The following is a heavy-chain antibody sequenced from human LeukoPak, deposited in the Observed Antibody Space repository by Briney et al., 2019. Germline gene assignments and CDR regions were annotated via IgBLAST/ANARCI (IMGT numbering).Heavy chain of an antibody. D-gene: IGHD6-19*01. CDR1: GGSISSSNW. CDR3: ARSKQWLVPSYYYYGMDV. V-gene: IGHV4-4*02. CDR2: IHHSGST. Sequence: SGTLSLTCAVSGGSISSSNWWSWVRQPPGKGLEWIGEIHHSGSTNYNPSLKSRVTISVDKSKNQFSLKLSSVTAADTAVYYCARSKQWLVPSYYYYGMDVWGQGTTVTVSS. J-gene: IGHJ6*02.